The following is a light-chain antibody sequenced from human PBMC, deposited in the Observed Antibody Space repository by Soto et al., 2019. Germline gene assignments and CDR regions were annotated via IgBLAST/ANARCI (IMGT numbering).Light chain of an antibody. V-gene: IGLV2-14*03. J-gene: IGLJ2*01. CDR2: DVS. CDR1: SSDVGGYNY. Sequence: QSALTQPASVSGSPGQSITISCTGTSSDVGGYNYVSWYQQHPGKAPKLLIYDVSDRPSGVSNRFSGSKSGNTASLTIYGLQAEDEAEYYCSSYTTSSTVVFAGGTKVTVL. CDR3: SSYTTSSTVV.